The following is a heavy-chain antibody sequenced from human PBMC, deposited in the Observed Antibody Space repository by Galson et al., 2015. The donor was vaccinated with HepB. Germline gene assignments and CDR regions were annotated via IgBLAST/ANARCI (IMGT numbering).Heavy chain of an antibody. J-gene: IGHJ3*02. Sequence: SLRLSCAASGLAFSSSWMHWVRQAPDEGLVWVSQINGEGRGIGHADSVRGRFTISRDNAKNTLYLQMNSLRVEDTAVYYCARGGLLYALDIWGQGTMVTVSS. V-gene: IGHV3-74*01. CDR2: INGEGRGI. CDR1: GLAFSSSW. CDR3: ARGGLLYALDI. D-gene: IGHD2-15*01.